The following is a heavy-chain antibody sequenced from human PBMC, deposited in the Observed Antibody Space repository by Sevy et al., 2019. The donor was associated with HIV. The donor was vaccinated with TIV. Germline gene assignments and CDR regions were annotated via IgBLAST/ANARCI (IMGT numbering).Heavy chain of an antibody. CDR1: GYTFTGYY. Sequence: ASMKVSCKASGYTFTGYYMHCVRQAPGQGLEWMGWINPNSGGTNYAQKFQGRVTMTRDTSISTAYMELSRLRSDDTALYYCVRDMELVDEGTQEFYFWGQGTLVTVSS. CDR2: INPNSGGT. D-gene: IGHD1-7*01. CDR3: VRDMELVDEGTQEFYF. J-gene: IGHJ4*02. V-gene: IGHV1-2*02.